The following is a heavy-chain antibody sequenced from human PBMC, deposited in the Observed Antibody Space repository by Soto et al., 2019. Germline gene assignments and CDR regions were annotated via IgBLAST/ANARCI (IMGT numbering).Heavy chain of an antibody. J-gene: IGHJ4*02. Sequence: GESLKISCQGSGYSFSSHWIGWVRQMPGKGLEWMGNIYPGDSDSRYSPSFQGQVTISVDKSISTAYLQWRSLKASDTAIYYCARRDSGHSLFDYWGQGTLVT. CDR2: IYPGDSDS. CDR3: ARRDSGHSLFDY. V-gene: IGHV5-51*01. CDR1: GYSFSSHW. D-gene: IGHD3-3*01.